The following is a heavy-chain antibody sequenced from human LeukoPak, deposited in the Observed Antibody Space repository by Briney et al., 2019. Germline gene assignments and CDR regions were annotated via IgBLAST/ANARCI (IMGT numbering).Heavy chain of an antibody. D-gene: IGHD5-12*01. CDR2: ITSTGYDI. CDR1: AFTFSDYS. J-gene: IGHJ4*02. V-gene: IGHV3-11*01. Sequence: KAGGSLRLSCAASAFTFSDYSMNWIRQAPGKGLEWVAYITSTGYDIYYADSVKGRFTISRDNAKNALFLRMNSLRVEDTATYYCASDIVATSGDFWGQGTLVSVPS. CDR3: ASDIVATSGDF.